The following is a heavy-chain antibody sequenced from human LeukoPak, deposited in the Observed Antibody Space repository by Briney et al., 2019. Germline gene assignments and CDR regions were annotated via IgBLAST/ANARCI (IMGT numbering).Heavy chain of an antibody. V-gene: IGHV3-74*01. J-gene: IGHJ5*02. CDR1: GFTFSNYW. CDR3: ASMATAGPP. Sequence: GGSLRLSCAASGFTFSNYWMHWVRQAPGKGLVWVSRINTDGSSTNYADSVKGRFTISRDNAKSTLYLQMNSLRAEDTAVYYCASMATAGPPWGQGTLVTVSS. CDR2: INTDGSST. D-gene: IGHD6-13*01.